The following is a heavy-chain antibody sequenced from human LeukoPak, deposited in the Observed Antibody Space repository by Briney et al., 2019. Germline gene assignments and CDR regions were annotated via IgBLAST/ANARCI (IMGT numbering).Heavy chain of an antibody. CDR3: AKHLGATPSYYFDY. V-gene: IGHV3-23*01. J-gene: IGHJ4*02. Sequence: GGSLRLSCAASGFTFTDYAMSWVRQAPGKGLEWVSLITASGGNTFYADSVKGRFTISRDNSKNTLYLQMNSLTAEDTAVYYCAKHLGATPSYYFDYWGQGTLVTVSS. CDR2: ITASGGNT. D-gene: IGHD1-26*01. CDR1: GFTFTDYA.